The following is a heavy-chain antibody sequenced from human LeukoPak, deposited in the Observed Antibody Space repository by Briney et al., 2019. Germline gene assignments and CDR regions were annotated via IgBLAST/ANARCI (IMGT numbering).Heavy chain of an antibody. CDR2: IRYDGSNK. D-gene: IGHD1-1*01. CDR3: AKDGESGIQWTLGYFDY. V-gene: IGHV3-30*02. Sequence: GGSLRLSCAASGFSFSDYAIYWVRQTPGKGLEWVAFIRYDGSNKIYADSVKGRFTISRDNSYNTVYLQMTGLRAEDTAVYYCAKDGESGIQWTLGYFDYWGQGTLVTVSS. J-gene: IGHJ4*02. CDR1: GFSFSDYA.